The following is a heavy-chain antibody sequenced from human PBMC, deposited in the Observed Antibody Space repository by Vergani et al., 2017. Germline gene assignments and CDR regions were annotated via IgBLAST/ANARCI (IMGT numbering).Heavy chain of an antibody. CDR1: GGTFSSYA. CDR2: ISTYNGNT. CDR3: ARSGSGSYYYYMDV. J-gene: IGHJ6*03. D-gene: IGHD1-26*01. Sequence: QVQLVQSGAEVKKPGSSVKVSCKASGGTFSSYAISWVRQAPGQGLEWMGWISTYNGNTNYVQKLQGRVTMTTDTSTSTAYMELRSLRSDDTAVYYCARSGSGSYYYYMDVWGKGTTVTVSS. V-gene: IGHV1-18*01.